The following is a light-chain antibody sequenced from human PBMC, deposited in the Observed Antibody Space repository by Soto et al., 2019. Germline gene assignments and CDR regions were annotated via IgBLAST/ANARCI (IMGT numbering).Light chain of an antibody. CDR1: KRVSSSF. CDR2: RAS. V-gene: IGKV3-20*01. CDR3: QQYYSTPIT. Sequence: EMVMRQYLGTRSVSAGERATRSCRASKRVSSSFLTWYQQKPGQAPKLLIYRASNRHSGIPYRFSGSGSGTDFTLTISSLQAEDVALYYCQQYYSTPITFGPGTKVDIK. J-gene: IGKJ3*01.